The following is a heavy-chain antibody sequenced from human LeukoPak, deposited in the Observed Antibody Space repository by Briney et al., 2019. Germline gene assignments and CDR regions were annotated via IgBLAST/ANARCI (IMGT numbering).Heavy chain of an antibody. J-gene: IGHJ4*02. Sequence: SETLSLTCTVSGGSLSSYYWGWIRQPPGKGLEWIGSIYHSGSTYYNPSLKSRVTISVDTSKNQFSRKLSSVTAADTAVYYCASSYYDFWSGYYRPYYFDYWGQGTLVTVSS. V-gene: IGHV4-38-2*02. D-gene: IGHD3-3*01. CDR1: GGSLSSYY. CDR3: ASSYYDFWSGYYRPYYFDY. CDR2: IYHSGST.